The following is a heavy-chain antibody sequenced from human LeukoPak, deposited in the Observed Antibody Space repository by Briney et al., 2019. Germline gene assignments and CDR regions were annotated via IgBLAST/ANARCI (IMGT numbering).Heavy chain of an antibody. V-gene: IGHV3-66*01. CDR2: VYSDGNT. CDR1: GFTVTSDY. Sequence: PGESLRLSCAASGFTVTSDYMSWVRQAPGKGLEWVSVVYSDGNTYYADSVKGRFTIFRDTSKNTVYLQMNSLRAEDTAVYYCTRAAWDYWGQGTLVTVSS. J-gene: IGHJ4*02. CDR3: TRAAWDY.